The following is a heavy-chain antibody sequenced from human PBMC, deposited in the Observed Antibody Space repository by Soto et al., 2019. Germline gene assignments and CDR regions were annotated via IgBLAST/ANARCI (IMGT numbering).Heavy chain of an antibody. CDR2: IASSGDT. CDR1: GFTFSNFD. V-gene: IGHV3-13*01. Sequence: EVQLVESGGGLVQPGGSLRLSCAASGFTFSNFDMHWVRQAPGKGLEWVSRIASSGDTYYQGSVKGRFTISRENAKNSLYLQMNSLRVEDTAVYYCARDWVSASHLDYWGQGALVIVSS. CDR3: ARDWVSASHLDY. D-gene: IGHD3-16*01. J-gene: IGHJ4*02.